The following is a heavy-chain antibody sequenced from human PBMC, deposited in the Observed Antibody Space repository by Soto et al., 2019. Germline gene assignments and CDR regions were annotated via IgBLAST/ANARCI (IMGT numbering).Heavy chain of an antibody. D-gene: IGHD6-19*01. J-gene: IGHJ4*02. CDR1: GFTFITYG. CDR3: AKVGSSGVGDY. CDR2: ISYDGTNK. Sequence: QVQLVESGGGVVQPGRSLRLSCTASGFTFITYGMHWVRQAPGKGLEWVAVISYDGTNKYYADSVKGRFTISRDNSKNTLYLHMNSRRVDDTAVYYCAKVGSSGVGDYWGQGTLVTVSS. V-gene: IGHV3-30*05.